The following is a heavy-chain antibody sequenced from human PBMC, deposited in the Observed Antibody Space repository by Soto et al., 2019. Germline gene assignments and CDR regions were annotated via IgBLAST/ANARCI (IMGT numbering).Heavy chain of an antibody. D-gene: IGHD2-8*02. V-gene: IGHV5-10-1*01. CDR3: ARHIYHSHTGPNSNFYFDA. CDR2: IDPSDSQT. CDR1: GYSFAGYW. J-gene: IGHJ4*02. Sequence: VESLKISCKGSGYSFAGYWITWVRQKPGKGLEWMGRIDPSDSQTYYSPSFRGHVTISATKSITTVFLQWSRLRASDTAMYYCARHIYHSHTGPNSNFYFDAWGQAATDTV.